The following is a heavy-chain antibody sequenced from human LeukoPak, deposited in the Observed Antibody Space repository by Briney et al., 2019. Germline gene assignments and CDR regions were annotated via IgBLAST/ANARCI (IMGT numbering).Heavy chain of an antibody. Sequence: ASVKVSCKASGYTFTSYGISWVRQAPGQGLEWMGWISAYTGNTNYAQKLQGRVTMTTDTSTSTAYMELRSLRSDDTAVYYCARDLFGYDSSGYGGDYWGQGTLVTVSS. V-gene: IGHV1-18*01. CDR1: GYTFTSYG. CDR3: ARDLFGYDSSGYGGDY. J-gene: IGHJ4*02. D-gene: IGHD3-22*01. CDR2: ISAYTGNT.